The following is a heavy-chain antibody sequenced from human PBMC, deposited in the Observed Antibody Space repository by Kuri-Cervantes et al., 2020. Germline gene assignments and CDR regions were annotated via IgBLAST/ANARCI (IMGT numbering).Heavy chain of an antibody. CDR2: IGAYNGNT. CDR3: ARVPAAKIRKYNWFDP. D-gene: IGHD2-2*01. V-gene: IGHV1-18*01. J-gene: IGHJ5*02. Sequence: ASVKVSCKASGYTFTSYGISWVRQAPGQGLEWMGWIGAYNGNTNYAQKLQGRVTMTTDTSTSTAYMELRSLRSDDTAVYYCARVPAAKIRKYNWFDPWGQGTLVTVSS. CDR1: GYTFTSYG.